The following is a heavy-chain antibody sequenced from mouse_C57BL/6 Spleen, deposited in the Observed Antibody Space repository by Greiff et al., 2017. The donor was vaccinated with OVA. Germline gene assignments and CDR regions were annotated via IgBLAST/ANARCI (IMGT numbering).Heavy chain of an antibody. CDR1: GYAFTNYL. V-gene: IGHV1-54*01. CDR3: GKEYVDV. CDR2: INPGSGGN. Sequence: VQLQQSGAELVRPGPSVKVSCKASGYAFTNYLIEWVKQRPGQGLAWIGVINPGSGGNNYNEKFNGKATLTADKSSSTAYMQLSSLTSEDSAVYVCGKEYVDVWGTGTTGTVSS. J-gene: IGHJ1*03.